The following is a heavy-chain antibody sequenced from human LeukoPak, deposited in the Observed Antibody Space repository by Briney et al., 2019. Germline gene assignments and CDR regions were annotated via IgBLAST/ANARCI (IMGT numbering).Heavy chain of an antibody. Sequence: TGGSLRLSCAASGFTFSSYSMNWVRQAPGKGLEWVSSISSSSYIYYAGSVKGRFTISRDNAKNSLYLQMNSLRAEDTAVYYCARAMIVVGVGAFDIWGQGTMVTVSS. CDR3: ARAMIVVGVGAFDI. J-gene: IGHJ3*02. CDR2: ISSSSYI. V-gene: IGHV3-21*01. CDR1: GFTFSSYS. D-gene: IGHD3-22*01.